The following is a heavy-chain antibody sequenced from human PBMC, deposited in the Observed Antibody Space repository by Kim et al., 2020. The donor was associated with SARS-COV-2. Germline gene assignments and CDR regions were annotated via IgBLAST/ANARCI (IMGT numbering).Heavy chain of an antibody. D-gene: IGHD3-22*01. J-gene: IGHJ1*01. CDR2: ISSDGNKT. Sequence: GGSLRLSCAGSGFTFSYYWMHWVRQVPGKGPEWVSRISSDGNKTDYADSVEGRITISRDNAENTWYLKMNSLRTDDTAVYYCARGPKYESRGNFQHWGKGVLVTVSS. CDR3: ARGPKYESRGNFQH. CDR1: GFTFSYYW. V-gene: IGHV3-74*01.